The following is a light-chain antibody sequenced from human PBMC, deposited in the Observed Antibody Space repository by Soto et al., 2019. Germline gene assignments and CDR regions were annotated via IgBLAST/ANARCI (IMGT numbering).Light chain of an antibody. CDR2: LNSDGSH. J-gene: IGLJ3*02. CDR3: QTWGTGIQV. Sequence: QLVLTQSPSASASLGASVKLTCTLSSGHNNYAIAWHQQQPEKGPRYLMKLNSDGSHSKGDGIPDRFSGSSSGAERYLTISHLQSEDEADYYCQTWGTGIQVFGGGTKLTVL. V-gene: IGLV4-69*01. CDR1: SGHNNYA.